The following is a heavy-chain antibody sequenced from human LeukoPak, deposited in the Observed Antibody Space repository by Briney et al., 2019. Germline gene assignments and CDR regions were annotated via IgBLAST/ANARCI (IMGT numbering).Heavy chain of an antibody. CDR3: ARDPGRQYSSIADV. Sequence: GGSLRLSCAASGFSFSSYWMNWVRRAPGKGLEWLANIKEDGSKKYYVDSVKGRFTISRDNAKNSLYLQMDSLRAEDTAVYYCARDPGRQYSSIADVWGQGTTVTVSS. D-gene: IGHD6-19*01. V-gene: IGHV3-7*03. CDR2: IKEDGSKK. J-gene: IGHJ6*02. CDR1: GFSFSSYW.